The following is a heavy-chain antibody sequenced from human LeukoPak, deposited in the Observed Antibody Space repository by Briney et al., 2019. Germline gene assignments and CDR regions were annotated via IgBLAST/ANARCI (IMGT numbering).Heavy chain of an antibody. D-gene: IGHD2-2*01. Sequence: ASVKLSCKASGYTFTGYYMHWVRQAPGQRLEWMGWINPNSGGTNYAQKFQGRVTMTRDTSISTDYMELRRLRSDDTAVYYCARGPQYCSSTSCYGRYYYYYYMDVWGKGTTVTVSS. CDR1: GYTFTGYY. CDR2: INPNSGGT. CDR3: ARGPQYCSSTSCYGRYYYYYYMDV. V-gene: IGHV1-2*02. J-gene: IGHJ6*03.